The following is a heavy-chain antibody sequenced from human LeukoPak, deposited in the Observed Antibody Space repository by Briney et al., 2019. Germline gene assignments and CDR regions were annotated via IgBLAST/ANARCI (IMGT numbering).Heavy chain of an antibody. CDR3: ARTTVDY. V-gene: IGHV3-74*01. Sequence: GGSLRLSCAASGFTFRSYWMHWVRQAPGKGLVWVSRINSDGTATTYADSVKGRFTISRDNAKNSVYLQMNSLRAEDTAVYYCARTTVDYWGQGTLVTVSS. CDR1: GFTFRSYW. D-gene: IGHD1-1*01. CDR2: INSDGTAT. J-gene: IGHJ4*02.